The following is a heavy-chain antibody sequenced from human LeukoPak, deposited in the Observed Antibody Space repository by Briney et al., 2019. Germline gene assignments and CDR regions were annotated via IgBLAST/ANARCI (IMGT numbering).Heavy chain of an antibody. CDR2: IKSKTDGGTT. D-gene: IGHD3-22*01. CDR1: GFTFTNAW. CDR3: TTAITMTLSACGF. J-gene: IGHJ3*01. V-gene: IGHV3-15*01. Sequence: PGGSLRLSCAASGFTFTNAWMSWVRQAPGKGLEWVGRIKSKTDGGTTDYAAPVKGRFTFSRDDSKNTLYLQMNSLKTDDTAVYYCTTAITMTLSACGFWGHGRILTVSS.